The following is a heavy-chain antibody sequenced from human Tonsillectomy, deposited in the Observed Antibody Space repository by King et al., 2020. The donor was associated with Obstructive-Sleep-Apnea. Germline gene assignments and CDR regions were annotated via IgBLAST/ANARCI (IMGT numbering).Heavy chain of an antibody. Sequence: QLQESGPGLVKPSETLSLTCTVSGGSISSSTYYWGWIRQPPGKGLEWIGSIYQSGYIYYNPSLKSRVTMSVDTSKNQFSLRLSSVTAADKAVYYCARAVAAAEGWFDPWGQGTLVTVSS. CDR2: IYQSGYI. V-gene: IGHV4-39*07. CDR3: ARAVAAAEGWFDP. CDR1: GGSISSSTYY. J-gene: IGHJ5*02. D-gene: IGHD6-13*01.